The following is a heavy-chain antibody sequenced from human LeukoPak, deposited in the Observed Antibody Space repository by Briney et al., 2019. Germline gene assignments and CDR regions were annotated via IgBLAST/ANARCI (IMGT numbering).Heavy chain of an antibody. CDR2: VYHSGST. CDR1: GYSIMSTFY. V-gene: IGHV4-38-2*02. J-gene: IGHJ4*02. Sequence: SETLSLTCTVSGYSIMSTFYWGWIRQSPGKGLEWIGNVYHSGSTYSNPSLRSRVTISVDTSKNQFSLKLSSVTAADTAVYYCARVSDDEHGGNSGAIYFESWGQGTGVTVSS. D-gene: IGHD4-23*01. CDR3: ARVSDDEHGGNSGAIYFES.